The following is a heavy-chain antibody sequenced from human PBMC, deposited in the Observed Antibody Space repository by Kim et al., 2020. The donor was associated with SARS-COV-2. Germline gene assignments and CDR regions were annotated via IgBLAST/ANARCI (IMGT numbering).Heavy chain of an antibody. J-gene: IGHJ4*02. Sequence: SPSCQGQVTISADKSISTAYLQWSSLKASDTAMYYCARQDYDILTGHTDYWGQGTLVTVSS. CDR3: ARQDYDILTGHTDY. D-gene: IGHD3-9*01. V-gene: IGHV5-51*01.